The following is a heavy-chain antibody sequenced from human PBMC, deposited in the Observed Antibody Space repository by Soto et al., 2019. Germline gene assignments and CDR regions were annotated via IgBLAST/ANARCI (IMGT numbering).Heavy chain of an antibody. CDR3: VSVDGDQYFDWLSPSDY. V-gene: IGHV3-30-3*01. CDR1: G. J-gene: IGHJ4*02. CDR2: ISYDGLNK. D-gene: IGHD3-9*01. Sequence: GLHRFSKTPGKGLECVAVISYDGLNKFYAASVKGRFTISRDNSKKTLFLQMDNLRAEDTAVYYCVSVDGDQYFDWLSPSDYWGLGTLVTVSS.